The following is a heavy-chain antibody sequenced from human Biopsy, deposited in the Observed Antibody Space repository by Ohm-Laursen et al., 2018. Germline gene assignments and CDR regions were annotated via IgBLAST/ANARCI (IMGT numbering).Heavy chain of an antibody. D-gene: IGHD6-19*01. CDR3: AKDGGQWLGGAFDI. CDR2: VAYDGSNK. V-gene: IGHV3-30*18. CDR1: GFGMYA. J-gene: IGHJ3*02. Sequence: SLRLSCSASGFGMYAMHWVRQPPGKGLEWLAVVAYDGSNKYYAESVKGRFTISRDRSRDTVHLQMNSLRYEDTALYYCAKDGGQWLGGAFDIWGHGTMVSVSS.